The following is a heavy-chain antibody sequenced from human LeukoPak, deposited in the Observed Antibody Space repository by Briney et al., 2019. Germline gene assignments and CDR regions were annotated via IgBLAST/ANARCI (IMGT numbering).Heavy chain of an antibody. CDR1: GYTFTSYY. J-gene: IGHJ6*02. V-gene: IGHV1-46*01. CDR2: INPSGGSI. CDR3: ARSGARYCSSSSCPSPNYYGMDV. D-gene: IGHD2-2*01. Sequence: ASVKVSCKASGYTFTSYYMHWVRQAPGQGLEWMGIINPSGGSISYAQKFQGRVTMTRDTSTSTVYMELSSLRSEDTAVYYCARSGARYCSSSSCPSPNYYGMDVWGQGTTVTVSS.